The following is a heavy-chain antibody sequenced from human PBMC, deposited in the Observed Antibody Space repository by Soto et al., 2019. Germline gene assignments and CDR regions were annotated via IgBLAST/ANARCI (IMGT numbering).Heavy chain of an antibody. Sequence: GGSLRLSCAASGFTFSSYTMHWVRQTPGKGLERVAVISHDGSDKYYADSVKGRFTISRDNSKNMVYLHMNSLRAEDTAVYFCAKTGGSGWHLSDWGQGILVTVSS. V-gene: IGHV3-30*04. D-gene: IGHD6-19*01. CDR3: AKTGGSGWHLSD. J-gene: IGHJ4*02. CDR2: ISHDGSDK. CDR1: GFTFSSYT.